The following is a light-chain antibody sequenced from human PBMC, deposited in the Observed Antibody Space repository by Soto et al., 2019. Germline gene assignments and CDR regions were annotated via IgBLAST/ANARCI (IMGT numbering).Light chain of an antibody. J-gene: IGKJ1*01. CDR2: WAS. V-gene: IGKV4-1*01. CDR1: QSVLYSSNNKNY. CDR3: QLYYCTPRT. Sequence: DIVMTQSPDSLAVSLGERATINCKSSQSVLYSSNNKNYLAWYQQKPGQPPKLLRYWASTRQSGVPDRCSVSGSGTDSTLTISSLQGEDVAVYYCQLYYCTPRTFGQGTKVGI.